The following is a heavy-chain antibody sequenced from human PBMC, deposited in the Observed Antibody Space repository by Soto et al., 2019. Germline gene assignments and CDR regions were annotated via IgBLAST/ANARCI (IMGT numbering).Heavy chain of an antibody. D-gene: IGHD6-19*01. CDR2: ISYDGSNK. Sequence: LSLSCAASGFTFSSYGMHWVRQAPGKGLEWVAVISYDGSNKYYADSVKGRFTISRDNSKNTLYLQMNSLRAEDTAVYYCETGYSSGWYGEGADYWGQGTLVTVSS. CDR1: GFTFSSYG. CDR3: ETGYSSGWYGEGADY. J-gene: IGHJ4*02. V-gene: IGHV3-30*03.